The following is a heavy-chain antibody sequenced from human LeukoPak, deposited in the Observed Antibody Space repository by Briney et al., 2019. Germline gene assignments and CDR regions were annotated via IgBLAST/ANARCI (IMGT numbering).Heavy chain of an antibody. Sequence: GGSLRLSCAASGFTFSSYEMNWVRQAPGKGLEWVSYISSSGSTIYHADSVKGRFTISRDNAKNSLHLRMNSLRTEDTAVYYCARVLGSDHINGYFDSWGQGTLVTVSS. D-gene: IGHD2-15*01. CDR3: ARVLGSDHINGYFDS. CDR2: ISSSGSTI. CDR1: GFTFSSYE. J-gene: IGHJ4*02. V-gene: IGHV3-48*03.